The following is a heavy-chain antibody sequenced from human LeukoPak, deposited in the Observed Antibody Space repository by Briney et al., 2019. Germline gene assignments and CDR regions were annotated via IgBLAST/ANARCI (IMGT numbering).Heavy chain of an antibody. J-gene: IGHJ6*02. CDR2: IYYSGST. CDR3: ARDRGVAARPDGMDV. Sequence: SETLSLTCTVSGGSISSTTYYWGWIRQPPGKGLEWIGSIYYSGSTSYNPSLKSRVTISVDTSKNQFSLKLSSVTAADTAVYYCARDRGVAARPDGMDVWGQGTTVTVSS. V-gene: IGHV4-39*07. D-gene: IGHD6-6*01. CDR1: GGSISSTTYY.